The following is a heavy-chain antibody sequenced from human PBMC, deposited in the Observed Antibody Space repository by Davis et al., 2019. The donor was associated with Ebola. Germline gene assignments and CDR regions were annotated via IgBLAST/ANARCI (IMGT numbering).Heavy chain of an antibody. CDR3: ARDLLEPLYYYYGMYV. J-gene: IGHJ6*02. V-gene: IGHV3-11*04. D-gene: IGHD1-1*01. Sequence: GGSLRLSCAASGFTFSDYYMSWIRQAPGKGLEWVSYISSSGSTIYYADSVKGRFTISRDNAKNSLYLQMNSLRDEDTAVYYCARDLLEPLYYYYGMYVWGQGTTVTVSS. CDR1: GFTFSDYY. CDR2: ISSSGSTI.